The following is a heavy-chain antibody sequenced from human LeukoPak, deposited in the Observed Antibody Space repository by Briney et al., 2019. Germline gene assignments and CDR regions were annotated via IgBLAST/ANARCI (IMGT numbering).Heavy chain of an antibody. CDR3: AKDMTPVTYTSDY. J-gene: IGHJ4*02. D-gene: IGHD4-17*01. V-gene: IGHV3-23*01. CDR1: GFTFSSYA. CDR2: ISGSGGST. Sequence: AGGSLRLSCAASGFTFSSYAMSWVRQAPGKGLEWVSAISGSGGSTYYADSVKGRFTISRDNSKNTLYLQMNSLRAEDTAVYYCAKDMTPVTYTSDYWGQGTLVTVSS.